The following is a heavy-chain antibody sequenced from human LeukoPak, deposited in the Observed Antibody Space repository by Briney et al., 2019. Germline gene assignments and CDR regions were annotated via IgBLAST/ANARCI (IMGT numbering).Heavy chain of an antibody. CDR3: ELVLRGSNAFDY. Sequence: SQTLSLTCAISGDSVSSNSAAGNWIRQSPSRGLEWLGSTYYSSKWYNDYAVSVKSRIIINPDTSKNQFSLQLNSVTPEDTAVYYCELVLRGSNAFDYWGQGTLVTVSS. D-gene: IGHD2/OR15-2a*01. J-gene: IGHJ4*02. CDR1: GDSVSSNSAA. CDR2: TYYSSKWYN. V-gene: IGHV6-1*01.